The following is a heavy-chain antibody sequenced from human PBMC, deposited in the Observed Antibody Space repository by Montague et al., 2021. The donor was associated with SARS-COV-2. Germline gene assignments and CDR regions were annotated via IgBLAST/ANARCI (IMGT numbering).Heavy chain of an antibody. D-gene: IGHD1-1*01. J-gene: IGHJ3*02. V-gene: IGHV4-34*01. CDR1: GGSFSVYY. CDR3: AREREVERAARTLVAFDM. CDR2: ISQSGTA. Sequence: SETLSLTSAVYGGSFSVYYWSWLRQSPRSGLEWIAEISQSGTAHYNPSLESRVSISIDTSRNQFTLKLSSVTAADTAMYYCAREREVERAARTLVAFDMWGQGTMVTVSS.